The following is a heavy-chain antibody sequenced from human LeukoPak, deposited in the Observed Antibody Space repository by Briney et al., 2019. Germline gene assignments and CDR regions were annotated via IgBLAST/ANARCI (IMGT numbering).Heavy chain of an antibody. CDR3: ARGGSGRSFDY. CDR1: GFSLTTNGLA. J-gene: IGHJ4*02. Sequence: SGPTLVNPTQTLTLTCTFSGFSLTTNGLAVGWIRQPPVKALEWLILIYWDDDKRYNPSLESRLTITNDTSKNQVVLTMTNMDPVDTGTYYCARGGSGRSFDYWGQETLVTVSS. V-gene: IGHV2-5*02. CDR2: IYWDDDK. D-gene: IGHD3-10*01.